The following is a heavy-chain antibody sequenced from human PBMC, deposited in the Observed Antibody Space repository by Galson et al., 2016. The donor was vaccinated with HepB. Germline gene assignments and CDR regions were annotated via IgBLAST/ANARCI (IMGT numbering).Heavy chain of an antibody. Sequence: SLRLSCAASGFTFSRYWMSWVRQAPGKGLEWVANIKKDGSEEFYVDSVKGRFTISRDHAKNSLYLQMSSLRAEDTAVYFCARILDYGDYAMDVWGKGTTVTVSS. CDR1: GFTFSRYW. V-gene: IGHV3-7*01. D-gene: IGHD4-17*01. CDR2: IKKDGSEE. CDR3: ARILDYGDYAMDV. J-gene: IGHJ6*04.